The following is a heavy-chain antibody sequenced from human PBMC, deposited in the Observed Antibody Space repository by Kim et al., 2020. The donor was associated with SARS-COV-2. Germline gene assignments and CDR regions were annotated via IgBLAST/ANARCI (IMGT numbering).Heavy chain of an antibody. D-gene: IGHD4-17*01. CDR3: ASVYGTLTTGYFDY. J-gene: IGHJ4*01. Sequence: YAQKFQGRVTMTRDTSTSTVYMELSSLRSEDTALYYCASVYGTLTTGYFDYWGQGTLVTVSS. V-gene: IGHV1-46*01.